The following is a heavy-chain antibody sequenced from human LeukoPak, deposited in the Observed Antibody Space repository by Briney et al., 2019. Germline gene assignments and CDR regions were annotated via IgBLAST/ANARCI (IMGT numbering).Heavy chain of an antibody. CDR3: TTVRRAVAGPIDY. Sequence: PGGSLRLSCAASGFTFSNAWMSWVGQAPGKGLEWVGRIKSKTDGGTTDYAAPVKGRFTISRDDSKHTLYLQMNSLKTEDTAVYYCTTVRRAVAGPIDYWGQGTLVTVSS. J-gene: IGHJ4*02. V-gene: IGHV3-15*01. D-gene: IGHD6-19*01. CDR2: IKSKTDGGTT. CDR1: GFTFSNAW.